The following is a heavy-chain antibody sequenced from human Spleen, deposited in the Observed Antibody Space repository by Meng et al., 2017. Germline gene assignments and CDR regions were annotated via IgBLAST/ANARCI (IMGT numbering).Heavy chain of an antibody. J-gene: IGHJ5*02. Sequence: EVQLVESGGGLVQPGGSLRLSCAASGFTFRSYDMHWVRQTPGKGLVWVSRLNRDETTISHAGSVMGRFTISRDVATNTLFLQMNSLSAEDTALYYCVRDFGGESDLWGQGTLVTVSS. V-gene: IGHV3-74*01. D-gene: IGHD3-10*01. CDR2: LNRDETTI. CDR3: VRDFGGESDL. CDR1: GFTFRSYD.